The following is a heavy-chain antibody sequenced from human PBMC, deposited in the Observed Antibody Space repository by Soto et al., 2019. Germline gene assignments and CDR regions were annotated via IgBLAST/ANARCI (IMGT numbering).Heavy chain of an antibody. V-gene: IGHV3-23*01. Sequence: GGSLRLSCAASGFTFSSYAMSWVRQAPGKGLEWVSAISGNGADTSYADSVKGRFTISRDNSKNTLYLQMNSLRAEDTAVYYCAKDYSYGYFIWFDPWGQGTLVTVSS. D-gene: IGHD5-18*01. CDR1: GFTFSSYA. J-gene: IGHJ5*02. CDR2: ISGNGADT. CDR3: AKDYSYGYFIWFDP.